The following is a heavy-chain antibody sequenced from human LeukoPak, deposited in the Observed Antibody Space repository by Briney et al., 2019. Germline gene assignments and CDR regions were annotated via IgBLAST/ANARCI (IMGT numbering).Heavy chain of an antibody. CDR2: IYHSGST. CDR1: GYSISSGYY. D-gene: IGHD3-10*01. J-gene: IGHJ4*02. CDR3: ARLWFGEPHY. Sequence: SETLSLTCTVSGYSISSGYYWGWIRQPPGKGLEWIGSIYHSGSTYYNPSLKSRVTISVDTSKNQFSLKLSSVTAADTAVYYCARLWFGEPHYWGQGTLVTVSS. V-gene: IGHV4-38-2*02.